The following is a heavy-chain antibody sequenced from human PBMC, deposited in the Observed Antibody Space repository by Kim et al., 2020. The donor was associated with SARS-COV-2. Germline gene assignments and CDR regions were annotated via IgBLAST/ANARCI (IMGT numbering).Heavy chain of an antibody. CDR3: ARLSGPAAAGLFDY. J-gene: IGHJ4*02. Sequence: SETLSLTCTVSGGSISSSSYYWGWIRQPPGKGLEWIGSIYYSGSTYYNPSLKSRVTISVDTSKNQFSLKLSSVTAADTAVYYCARLSGPAAAGLFDYWGQGTLVTVSS. CDR2: IYYSGST. D-gene: IGHD6-13*01. V-gene: IGHV4-39*01. CDR1: GGSISSSSYY.